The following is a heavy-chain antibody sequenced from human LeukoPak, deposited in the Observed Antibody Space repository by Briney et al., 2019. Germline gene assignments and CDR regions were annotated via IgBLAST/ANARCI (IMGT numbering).Heavy chain of an antibody. CDR2: INHSGST. CDR1: GGSFSGYY. Sequence: ASETLSLTCAVYGGSFSGYYWSWIRQPPGKGLERIGEINHSGSTNYNPSLKSRVTISVDTSKNQFSLKLSSVTAADTAVYYCARGFRLRYSDWLSYYYGMDVWGKGTTVTVSS. D-gene: IGHD3-9*01. J-gene: IGHJ6*04. CDR3: ARGFRLRYSDWLSYYYGMDV. V-gene: IGHV4-34*01.